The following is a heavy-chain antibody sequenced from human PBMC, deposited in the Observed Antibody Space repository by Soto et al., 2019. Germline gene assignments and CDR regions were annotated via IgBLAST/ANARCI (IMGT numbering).Heavy chain of an antibody. CDR1: GYTFSSYG. D-gene: IGHD1-26*01. J-gene: IGHJ4*02. Sequence: QVQLVQSGAEVKKPGASVKVSCKASGYTFSSYGISWVRQAPGQGLEWMGWISAYNGNTKYAQKLQGRVTMTTDTATSTAYTELRSLRSDDTAVYYWARREVGTTLDFDYWGQGTLVTVSS. V-gene: IGHV1-18*01. CDR3: ARREVGTTLDFDY. CDR2: ISAYNGNT.